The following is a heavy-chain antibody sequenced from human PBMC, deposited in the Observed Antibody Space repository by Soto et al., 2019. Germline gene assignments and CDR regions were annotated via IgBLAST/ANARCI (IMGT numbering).Heavy chain of an antibody. Sequence: EVQLLESGGGLVQPGGSLRLSCAASGFTFTTYAMNWVRQAPGKGLEWVSLISNNVGATYYADSVKGRFTISRDISKSTLSLQMNSLRAEDTAMYYCARRSFGAFDIWGQGTMVTVSS. D-gene: IGHD3-10*01. J-gene: IGHJ3*02. CDR3: ARRSFGAFDI. CDR2: ISNNVGAT. CDR1: GFTFTTYA. V-gene: IGHV3-23*01.